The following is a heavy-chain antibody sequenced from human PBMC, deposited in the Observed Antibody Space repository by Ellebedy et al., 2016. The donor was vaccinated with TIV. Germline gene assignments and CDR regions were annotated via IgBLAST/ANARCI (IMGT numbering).Heavy chain of an antibody. CDR3: ANLGRLEPDY. Sequence: PGGSLRLSCAASGFTFSSYGMHWVRQAPGKGLEWVAVISYDGSNKYYADSVKGRFTISRDNSKNTLYLQMNSLRAEDTAVYYCANLGRLEPDYWGQGTLVTVSS. CDR1: GFTFSSYG. CDR2: ISYDGSNK. D-gene: IGHD1-26*01. V-gene: IGHV3-30*18. J-gene: IGHJ4*02.